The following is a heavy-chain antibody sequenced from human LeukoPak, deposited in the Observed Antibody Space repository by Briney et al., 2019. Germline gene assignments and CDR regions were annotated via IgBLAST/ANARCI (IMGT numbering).Heavy chain of an antibody. CDR3: AREVWGYDSSGYLDYMDV. CDR2: IYTSGST. Sequence: SETLSLTCTVSGGSISSYYWSWIRQPAGKGLEWIGRIYTSGSTNYNPSLKSRVTMSVDTSKNQFSLKLSSVTDADTAVYYCAREVWGYDSSGYLDYMDVWGKGTTVTISS. J-gene: IGHJ6*03. D-gene: IGHD3-22*01. V-gene: IGHV4-4*07. CDR1: GGSISSYY.